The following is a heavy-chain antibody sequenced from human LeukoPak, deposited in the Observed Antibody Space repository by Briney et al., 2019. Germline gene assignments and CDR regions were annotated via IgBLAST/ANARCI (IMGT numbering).Heavy chain of an antibody. CDR1: GGSISSSSYY. D-gene: IGHD3-22*01. J-gene: IGHJ4*02. CDR3: ARQVRDSSPGLYFDY. CDR2: IYYSGST. Sequence: PSETLSLTCTVSGGSISSSSYYWGWIRQPPGKGLEWIESIYYSGSTYYNPSLKSRVTISVDTSKNQFSLKLSSVTAADTAVYYCARQVRDSSPGLYFDYWGQGTLVTVSS. V-gene: IGHV4-39*01.